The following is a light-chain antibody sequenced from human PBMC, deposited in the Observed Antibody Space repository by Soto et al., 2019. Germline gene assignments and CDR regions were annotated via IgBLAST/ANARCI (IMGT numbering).Light chain of an antibody. V-gene: IGKV3-20*01. Sequence: VLTQSPCTLSFYPGERATLSCRASHVVSSSYLAWYQHKPGQAPRLVIYTASSRATGIPDRFSGSGSGTDFSLTISRLEPEDFAVYCCQQYGSSPLTFGQGTKV. CDR1: HVVSSSY. J-gene: IGKJ1*01. CDR3: QQYGSSPLT. CDR2: TAS.